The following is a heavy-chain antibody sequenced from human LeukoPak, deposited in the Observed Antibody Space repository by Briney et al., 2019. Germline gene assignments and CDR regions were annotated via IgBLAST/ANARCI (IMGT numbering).Heavy chain of an antibody. CDR3: ARDSGYYSGWDFDY. D-gene: IGHD6-19*01. Sequence: PVGSLRLSCAASGFTFSTYSMNWVRQAPGKGLEWVSYISSVGDTIYYAHSVKGRFTISRDNAKNSLYLQMNSLRAEDTAVYYCARDSGYYSGWDFDYWGQGTLVTVSS. V-gene: IGHV3-48*01. CDR1: GFTFSTYS. CDR2: ISSVGDTI. J-gene: IGHJ4*02.